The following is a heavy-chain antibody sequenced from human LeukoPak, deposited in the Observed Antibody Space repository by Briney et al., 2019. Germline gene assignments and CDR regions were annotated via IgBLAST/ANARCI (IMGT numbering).Heavy chain of an antibody. Sequence: GGSLRLSCAASGFTFSGTALHWVRQASGKGLEWVGRIRSTANGYATAYAASVKGRFTISRDDSKNTAYLQMDSLKTEDTAVYYCTGNYYGSGSYADFDYWGQGTLVTVSS. V-gene: IGHV3-73*01. CDR3: TGNYYGSGSYADFDY. J-gene: IGHJ4*02. CDR2: IRSTANGYAT. D-gene: IGHD3-10*01. CDR1: GFTFSGTA.